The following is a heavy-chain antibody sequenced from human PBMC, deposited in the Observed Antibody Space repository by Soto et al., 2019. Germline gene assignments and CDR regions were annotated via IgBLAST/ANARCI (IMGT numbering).Heavy chain of an antibody. CDR1: GFTFSSSW. CDR3: VRNSGYDFPNWFDP. CDR2: IKCDGSEK. Sequence: GGSLRLSCAASGFTFSSSWMHWFCQAPEKGLEWVADIKCDGSEKYYVDSVKGRLTISRDNAKNSLYLQVNSLRAEDMTVYYCVRNSGYDFPNWFDPWGQGTLVTVSS. J-gene: IGHJ5*02. V-gene: IGHV3-7*03. D-gene: IGHD5-12*01.